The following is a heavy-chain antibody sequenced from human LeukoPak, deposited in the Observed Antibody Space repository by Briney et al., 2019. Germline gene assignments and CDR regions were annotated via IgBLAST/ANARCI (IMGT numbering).Heavy chain of an antibody. J-gene: IGHJ4*02. V-gene: IGHV6-1*01. D-gene: IGHD3-10*01. CDR2: TYYRSKWKN. CDR3: ARSGADIDY. Sequence: SQTLSLTCALSGDIVSSNIAAWNWIRQSPSRGLEWLGRTYYRSKWKNDYAASVKSRITINPDTSKNQFSLQLNSVTPEDTAIYYCARSGADIDYWGQGTLVTVSS. CDR1: GDIVSSNIAA.